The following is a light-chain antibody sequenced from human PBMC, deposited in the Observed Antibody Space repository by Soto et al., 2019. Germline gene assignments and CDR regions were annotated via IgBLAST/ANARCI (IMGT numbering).Light chain of an antibody. J-gene: IGKJ2*01. CDR3: QQTNSPPHS. CDR2: GTS. V-gene: IGKV1-39*01. CDR1: QTISRY. Sequence: DIQMTQSPSSLSASVGDRVTITCRASQTISRYLNWYQHKPGKPPKLLIYGTSNLQSGVPSRFSGSGYGTDFTLTISSLQPEDFATYYCQQTNSPPHSFGQGTKLEIK.